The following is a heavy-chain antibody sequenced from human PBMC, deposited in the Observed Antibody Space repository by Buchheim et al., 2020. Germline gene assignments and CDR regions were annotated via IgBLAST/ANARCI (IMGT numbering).Heavy chain of an antibody. CDR1: GLTFSSHA. V-gene: IGHV3-23*01. CDR2: ISSSGGST. CDR3: VRDSGSGWHEVLDY. D-gene: IGHD6-19*01. Sequence: EVQLLESGGGLVQPGGSLRLSCAASGLTFSSHAMSWVRQAPGKGLEWVSIISSSGGSTYHTDSVKDRFTISRDNAKNTLYLQMNSLRVEDTAVYYCVRDSGSGWHEVLDYWGQG. J-gene: IGHJ4*02.